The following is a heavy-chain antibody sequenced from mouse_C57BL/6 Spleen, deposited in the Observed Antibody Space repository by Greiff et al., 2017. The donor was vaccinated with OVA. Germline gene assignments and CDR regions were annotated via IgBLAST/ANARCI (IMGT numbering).Heavy chain of an antibody. CDR1: GYTFTDYE. D-gene: IGHD1-1*01. V-gene: IGHV1-15*01. CDR2: IDPETGGT. J-gene: IGHJ2*01. Sequence: QVQLKESGAELVRPGASVTLSCKASGYTFTDYEMHWVKQTPVHGLEWIGAIDPETGGTAYNQKFKGKAILTADKSSSTAYMELRSLTSEDSAVYYCTNLITTVVAGDYWGQGTTLTVSS. CDR3: TNLITTVVAGDY.